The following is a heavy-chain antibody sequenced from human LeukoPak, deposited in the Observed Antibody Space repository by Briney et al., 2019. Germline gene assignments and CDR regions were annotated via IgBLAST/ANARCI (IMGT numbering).Heavy chain of an antibody. V-gene: IGHV4-59*01. Sequence: SETLSLTCTVSGGSISSYYWSWIRQPPGKGLEWIGYIYYSGSTNYNPSLKSRVTISVDTSKNQFSLKRSSVTAADTAVYYCARLIAAAGPFDYWGQGTLVTVSS. CDR3: ARLIAAAGPFDY. D-gene: IGHD6-13*01. CDR2: IYYSGST. CDR1: GGSISSYY. J-gene: IGHJ4*02.